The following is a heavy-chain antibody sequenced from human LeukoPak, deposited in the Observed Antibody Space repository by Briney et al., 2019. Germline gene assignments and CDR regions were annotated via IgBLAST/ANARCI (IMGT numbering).Heavy chain of an antibody. J-gene: IGHJ4*02. V-gene: IGHV3-48*01. D-gene: IGHD1-26*01. CDR1: ALTFSDYS. Sequence: PGGSLRVSCAASALTFSDYSMNWVGQAPGKGLDSISYISGRSSTIYYADSVRGRFTISRDNAKNSMYLQMNSLRAEDTAVYYCARDRLTSGSYFFDYWGQGTLVTVSS. CDR3: ARDRLTSGSYFFDY. CDR2: ISGRSSTI.